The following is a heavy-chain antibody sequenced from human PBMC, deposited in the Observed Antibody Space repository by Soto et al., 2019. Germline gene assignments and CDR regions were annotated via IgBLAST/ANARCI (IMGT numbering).Heavy chain of an antibody. D-gene: IGHD6-13*01. J-gene: IGHJ4*02. V-gene: IGHV4-4*02. CDR3: ARDPVRGIAAAGPTSFDY. CDR2: IYRSGST. Sequence: QVQLQESGPGLVKPSGTLSLTCAVSGGSISSSNWWSWVRQPPGKGLEWIGEIYRSGSTNYNPSLKSRVTISVDKSKNQFSLKLSSVTAADTAVYYCARDPVRGIAAAGPTSFDYWGQGTLVTVSS. CDR1: GGSISSSNW.